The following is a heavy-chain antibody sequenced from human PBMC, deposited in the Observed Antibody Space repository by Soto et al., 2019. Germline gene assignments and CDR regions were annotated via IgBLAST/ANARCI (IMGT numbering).Heavy chain of an antibody. J-gene: IGHJ4*02. D-gene: IGHD3-22*01. Sequence: QVQLVESGGGVVQPGRSLRLSCAASGFTFSSYGMHWVRQAPGKGLEWVAVISYDGSNKYYADSVKSRFTISRDNSKNTLYLQMNSLRAEDTAVYYCAKDRGTMIVVAPYDYWGQGTLVTVSS. CDR3: AKDRGTMIVVAPYDY. CDR2: ISYDGSNK. CDR1: GFTFSSYG. V-gene: IGHV3-30*18.